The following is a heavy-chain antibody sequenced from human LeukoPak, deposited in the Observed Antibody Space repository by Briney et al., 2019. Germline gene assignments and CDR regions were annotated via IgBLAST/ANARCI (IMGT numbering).Heavy chain of an antibody. D-gene: IGHD5-18*01. J-gene: IGHJ6*02. Sequence: KPGGSLRLSCAASGFTFSSYSMNWIRQAPGKGLEWVSSISSSSSYIYYADSVKGRFTISRDNAKNSLYLQMNSLRAEDTAVYYCARDSGYSYGGGYYYYYGMDVWGQGTTVTVSS. V-gene: IGHV3-21*01. CDR1: GFTFSSYS. CDR2: ISSSSSYI. CDR3: ARDSGYSYGGGYYYYYGMDV.